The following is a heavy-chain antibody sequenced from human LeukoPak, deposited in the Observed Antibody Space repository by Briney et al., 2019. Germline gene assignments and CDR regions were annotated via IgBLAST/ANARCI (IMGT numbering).Heavy chain of an antibody. J-gene: IGHJ4*02. CDR2: ISSSSTYI. CDR3: ARVLSGCETTRCELDY. CDR1: GFAFSTYS. V-gene: IGHV3-21*01. Sequence: NPGGSLRLSCAASGFAFSTYSMNWVRQAPRKGLEWVSSISSSSTYIYYADSVKGRVTISRDNAKNSLYLQMNSLRAEDTAVYYCARVLSGCETTRCELDYWGQGTLVTVSS. D-gene: IGHD1-26*01.